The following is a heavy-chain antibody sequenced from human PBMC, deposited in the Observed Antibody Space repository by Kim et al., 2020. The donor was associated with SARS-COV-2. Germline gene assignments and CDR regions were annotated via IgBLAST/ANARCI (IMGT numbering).Heavy chain of an antibody. CDR1: GFTFDNSW. J-gene: IGHJ4*02. D-gene: IGHD2-2*01. Sequence: GGSLRLSCEVSGFTFDNSWMSWVRQAPGKGLEWLAMIKGYGNENHYVDSVRGRFTMSRDNAKKTLYLQMNSLRAEDTAVYYCATDLSSREGHLGQGTLVIVSS. CDR3: ATDLSSREGH. CDR2: IKGYGNEN. V-gene: IGHV3-7*01.